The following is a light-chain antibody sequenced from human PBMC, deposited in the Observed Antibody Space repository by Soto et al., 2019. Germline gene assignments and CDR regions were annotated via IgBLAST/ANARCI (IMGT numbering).Light chain of an antibody. J-gene: IGLJ1*01. CDR2: EVT. V-gene: IGLV2-14*01. Sequence: QSALTQPRSVSGSPGQSVTISCTGTSSDVGRYNYVSWYQQHPGKAPKLMIYEVTDRPSGVSNRFSGSKSGNTASLTISGLQAEDEAEYYCSSYTNINTRACVFGTGTKLTVL. CDR3: SSYTNINTRACV. CDR1: SSDVGRYNY.